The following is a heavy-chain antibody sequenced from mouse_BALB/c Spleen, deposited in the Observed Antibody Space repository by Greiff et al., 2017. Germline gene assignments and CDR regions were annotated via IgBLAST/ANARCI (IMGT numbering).Heavy chain of an antibody. J-gene: IGHJ2*01. D-gene: IGHD1-1*01. CDR1: GFTFSSYA. V-gene: IGHV5-6-5*01. Sequence: EVKLVESGGGLVKPGGSLKLSCAASGFTFSSYAMSWVRQTPEKRLEWVASISSGGSTYYPDSVKGRFTISRDNARNILYLQMSSLRSEDTAMYYCAREQYYGSSYYFDYWGQGTTLTVSS. CDR3: AREQYYGSSYYFDY. CDR2: ISSGGST.